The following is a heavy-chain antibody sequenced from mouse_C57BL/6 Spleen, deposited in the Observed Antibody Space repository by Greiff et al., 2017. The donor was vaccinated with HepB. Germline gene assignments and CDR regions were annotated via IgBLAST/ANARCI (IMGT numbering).Heavy chain of an antibody. Sequence: VQLQQSGAELVRPGASVKLSCTASGFNIKDDYMHWVKQRPEQGLEWIGWIDPENGDTEYASKFQGKATITADTSSNTAYLQLSSLTSEDTAVYYCTTGAYNATGYWGQGTTLTVSS. CDR1: GFNIKDDY. D-gene: IGHD6-5*01. J-gene: IGHJ2*01. CDR2: IDPENGDT. V-gene: IGHV14-4*01. CDR3: TTGAYNATGY.